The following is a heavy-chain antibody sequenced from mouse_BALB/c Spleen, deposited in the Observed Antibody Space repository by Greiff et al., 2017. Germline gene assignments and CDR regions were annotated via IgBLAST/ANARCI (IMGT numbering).Heavy chain of an antibody. J-gene: IGHJ2*01. V-gene: IGHV14-3*02. CDR3: AALYYGSYFDY. CDR1: GFNIKDTY. CDR2: IDPANGNT. D-gene: IGHD1-2*01. Sequence: EVQLQQSGAELVKPGASVKLSCTASGFNIKDTYMHWVKQRPEQGLEWIGRIDPANGNTKYDPKFQGKATITADTSSNTAYLQLSSLTSEDTAVYYCAALYYGSYFDYWGQGTTLTVSS.